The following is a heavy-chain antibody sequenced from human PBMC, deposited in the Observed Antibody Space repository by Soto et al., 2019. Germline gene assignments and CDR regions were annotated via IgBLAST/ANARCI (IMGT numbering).Heavy chain of an antibody. CDR2: INHSGST. CDR1: GGSISSSSYY. J-gene: IGHJ4*02. V-gene: IGHV4-39*01. D-gene: IGHD3-9*01. Sequence: SETLSLTCTVSGGSISSSSYYWGWIRQPPGKGLEWIGSINHSGSTYYNPSLKSRVTISVDTSKNQFSLKLSSATAADTAVYYCAIVQRILTGYSLVGLYYFDYWGQGTLVTVSS. CDR3: AIVQRILTGYSLVGLYYFDY.